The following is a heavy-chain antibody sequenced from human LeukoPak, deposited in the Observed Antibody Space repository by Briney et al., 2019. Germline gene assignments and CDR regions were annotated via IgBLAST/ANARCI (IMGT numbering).Heavy chain of an antibody. D-gene: IGHD2-2*01. Sequence: SETLSLTRTVSGGSISSYSWSWIRQPPGKGLEWIGYIYYSGSTQYNPSLKSRVTISVDTSKNQFSLKLSSVTAADTAVYYCARRPPSSCSSTSCPPDYYYYMDVWGKGTTVTVSS. CDR2: IYYSGST. CDR3: ARRPPSSCSSTSCPPDYYYYMDV. V-gene: IGHV4-59*01. CDR1: GGSISSYS. J-gene: IGHJ6*03.